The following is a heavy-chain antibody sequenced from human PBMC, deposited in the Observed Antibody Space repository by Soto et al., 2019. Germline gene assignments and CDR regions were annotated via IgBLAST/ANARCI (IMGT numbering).Heavy chain of an antibody. V-gene: IGHV4-59*01. CDR3: ARVRYYDSSGYLAPFDY. CDR1: GGSISSYY. D-gene: IGHD3-22*01. J-gene: IGHJ4*02. Sequence: QVQLQESGPGLVKPSETLSLTCTVSGGSISSYYWSWIRQPPGKGLEWIGYIYYSGSTNYNPSLKSRVTISVDTSKNQFSLKLSSVTAADTAVYYCARVRYYDSSGYLAPFDYWGQGTLVTVSS. CDR2: IYYSGST.